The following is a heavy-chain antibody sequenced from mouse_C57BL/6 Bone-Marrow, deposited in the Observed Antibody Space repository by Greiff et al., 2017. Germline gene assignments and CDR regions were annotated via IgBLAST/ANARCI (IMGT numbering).Heavy chain of an antibody. CDR3: ARWGYRNIRDD. Sequence: EVQLQQSGPVLVKPGASVKMSCKASGYTFTDYYMHWVKQSHGKSLEWIGVINPYNGGTSYNQKFKGKATLTVDKSSSTAYMELNSLTSEDSAVYYSARWGYRNIRDDWGQGTSVTVSS. CDR2: INPYNGGT. CDR1: GYTFTDYY. D-gene: IGHD2-5*01. J-gene: IGHJ4*01. V-gene: IGHV1-19*01.